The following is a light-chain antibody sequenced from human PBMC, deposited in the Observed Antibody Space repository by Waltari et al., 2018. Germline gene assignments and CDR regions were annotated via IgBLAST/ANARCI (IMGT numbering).Light chain of an antibody. CDR1: NSNIGSNT. J-gene: IGLJ2*01. CDR2: SND. CDR3: ATWDDRLTGVV. Sequence: QSVLTQPPSASGTPGQSVTISCSGSNSNIGSNTVHWYQQVPGTAPKLLLHSNDQRPSGVPDRFSGSKSGTSASLAISGLQSEDEADYYCATWDDRLTGVVFGGGTKVTVL. V-gene: IGLV1-44*01.